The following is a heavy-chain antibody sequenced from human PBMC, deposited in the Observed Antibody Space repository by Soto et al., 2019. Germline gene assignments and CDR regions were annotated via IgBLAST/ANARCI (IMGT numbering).Heavy chain of an antibody. CDR1: GYTFTSYG. Sequence: ASVKVSCKASGYTFTSYGISWVRQAPGQGLEWMGWISAYNGNTNYAQKLQGRVTMPTDTPTSTAYMELRSLRSDATAVYYCAREPPPRTYYYGSGPLGYFDYWGQGTLVTVSS. V-gene: IGHV1-18*01. D-gene: IGHD3-10*01. CDR2: ISAYNGNT. CDR3: AREPPPRTYYYGSGPLGYFDY. J-gene: IGHJ4*02.